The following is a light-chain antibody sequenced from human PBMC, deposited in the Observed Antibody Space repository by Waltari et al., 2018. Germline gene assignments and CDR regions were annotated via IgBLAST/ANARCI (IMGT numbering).Light chain of an antibody. CDR2: GAS. CDR1: QSVSRA. V-gene: IGKV3-20*01. J-gene: IGKJ1*01. CDR3: QHYVRLPAT. Sequence: EIVLTQSPGSLSSSLGERVTLSCRASQSVSRALAWYQQKPGQAHRLLILGASNRATGIPDMFSGSGSETDFSLTFSRREPEDCAVYYCQHYVRLPATFGRGTKVEIK.